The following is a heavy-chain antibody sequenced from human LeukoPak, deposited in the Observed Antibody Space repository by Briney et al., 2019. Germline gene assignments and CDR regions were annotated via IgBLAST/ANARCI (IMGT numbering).Heavy chain of an antibody. CDR2: INHCGST. J-gene: IGHJ4*02. CDR3: AREGGYGYFDY. D-gene: IGHD5-18*01. Sequence: PSETLSLTCAVYGGSFSGYYWSWIRQPPGKGLEWIGEINHCGSTYYNPSLKSRVTISVDTSKNQLSLKLSSVSAADTAVYYCAREGGYGYFDYWGQGTLVTVSS. CDR1: GGSFSGYY. V-gene: IGHV4-34*01.